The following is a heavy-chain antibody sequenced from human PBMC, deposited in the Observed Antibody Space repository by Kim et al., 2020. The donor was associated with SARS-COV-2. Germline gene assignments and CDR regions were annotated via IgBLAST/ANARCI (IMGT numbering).Heavy chain of an antibody. V-gene: IGHV3-9*01. J-gene: IGHJ6*02. D-gene: IGHD3-10*01. CDR3: AKSLWFGEHYYYYGMDV. Sequence: SVTCRVTISRDNAKNSLYLQMNSLRAEDTALYYCAKSLWFGEHYYYYGMDVWGQGTTVTVSS.